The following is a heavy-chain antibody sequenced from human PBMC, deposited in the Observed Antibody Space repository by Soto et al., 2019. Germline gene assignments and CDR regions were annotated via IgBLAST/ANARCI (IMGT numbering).Heavy chain of an antibody. CDR1: GYTFTSYG. CDR2: MNPNSGNT. V-gene: IGHV1-8*02. J-gene: IGHJ5*02. D-gene: IGHD2-2*01. Sequence: ASVKVSCKASGYTFTSYGISWVRQATGQGLEWMGWMNPNSGNTGYAQKFQGRVTMTRNTSISTAYMELSSLRSEDTAVYYCARGYTSDCSSTSCYPRDWFDPWGQGTLVTVSS. CDR3: ARGYTSDCSSTSCYPRDWFDP.